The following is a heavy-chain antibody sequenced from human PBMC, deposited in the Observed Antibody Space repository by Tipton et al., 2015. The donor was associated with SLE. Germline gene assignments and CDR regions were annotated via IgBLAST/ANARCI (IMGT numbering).Heavy chain of an antibody. CDR2: INHSGST. Sequence: TLSLTCAVSGGSFSGYYWSWIRQPPGKGLEWIGEINHSGSTNYNPSPKSRVTISVDTSKNQFSLKLSSVTAADTAVYYCARGRELGRDDAFDIWGQGTMVTVSS. V-gene: IGHV4-34*01. D-gene: IGHD1-1*01. CDR1: GGSFSGYY. CDR3: ARGRELGRDDAFDI. J-gene: IGHJ3*02.